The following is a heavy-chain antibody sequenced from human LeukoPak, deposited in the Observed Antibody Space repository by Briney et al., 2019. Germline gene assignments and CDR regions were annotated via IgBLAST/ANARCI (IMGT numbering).Heavy chain of an antibody. D-gene: IGHD6-6*01. V-gene: IGHV4-59*01. Sequence: SETLSLTCTVSGGSISSYYWSWIRQPPGKGLEWIGYIYYSGSTNYNPSLKSRVTISVDTSKNQFSLKLSSVTAADTAVYYCARESYSSSYRGAFGIWGQGTMVTVSS. CDR1: GGSISSYY. J-gene: IGHJ3*02. CDR2: IYYSGST. CDR3: ARESYSSSYRGAFGI.